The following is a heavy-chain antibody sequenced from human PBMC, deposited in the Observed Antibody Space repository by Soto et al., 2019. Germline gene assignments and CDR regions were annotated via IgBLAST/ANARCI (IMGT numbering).Heavy chain of an antibody. J-gene: IGHJ6*02. CDR3: AKVVAARMYYYYGMDV. CDR2: ISYDGSNK. D-gene: IGHD6-6*01. V-gene: IGHV3-30*18. CDR1: GFTFSSYG. Sequence: QVQLVESGGGVVQPGRSLRLSCAASGFTFSSYGMHWVRQAPGKGLEWVAVISYDGSNKYYEDSVKGRFTISRDNSKNTLYLQMNSLRAEDTAVYYCAKVVAARMYYYYGMDVWGQGTTVTVSS.